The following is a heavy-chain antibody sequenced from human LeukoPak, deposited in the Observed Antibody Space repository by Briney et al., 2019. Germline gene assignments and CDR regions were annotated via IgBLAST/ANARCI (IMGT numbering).Heavy chain of an antibody. D-gene: IGHD3-22*01. CDR2: IYYSGST. CDR3: ATGEYYYDSSGYYYDCGMDV. Sequence: SETLSLTCTVSGGSISSYYWSWIRQPPGKGLEWIGYIYYSGSTNYNPSLKSRVTISVDTSKNQFSLKLSSVTAADTAVYYCATGEYYYDSSGYYYDCGMDVWGQGTTVTVSS. J-gene: IGHJ6*02. CDR1: GGSISSYY. V-gene: IGHV4-59*01.